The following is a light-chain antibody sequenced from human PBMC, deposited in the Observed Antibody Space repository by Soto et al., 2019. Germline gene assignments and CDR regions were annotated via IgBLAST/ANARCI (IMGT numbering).Light chain of an antibody. J-gene: IGKJ5*01. CDR2: GAS. CDR3: QQYNNWPPIT. V-gene: IGKV3-20*01. Sequence: EIVLTQSPDTLSLSPGQRATLSCRARQSVTGNYLAWYQQKPGQAPRLLIYGASSRATGIPDRFSGSGSGTEFTLTISSLQPEDFAVYYCQQYNNWPPITFGQGTRLEIK. CDR1: QSVTGNY.